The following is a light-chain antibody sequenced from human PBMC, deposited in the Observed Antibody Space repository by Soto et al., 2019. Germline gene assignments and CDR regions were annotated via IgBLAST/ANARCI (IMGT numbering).Light chain of an antibody. Sequence: QSVLTQPPSVSAAPGQKVTISCSGSSSNIGNNYVSWYQQLPGTAPKLLIYDNNKRPSGIPDRFSGSKSGTSATLGITGLQTGDEAVYYCGTWDSRLSAVVFGGGSKVTVL. CDR3: GTWDSRLSAVV. CDR1: SSNIGNNY. V-gene: IGLV1-51*01. J-gene: IGLJ2*01. CDR2: DNN.